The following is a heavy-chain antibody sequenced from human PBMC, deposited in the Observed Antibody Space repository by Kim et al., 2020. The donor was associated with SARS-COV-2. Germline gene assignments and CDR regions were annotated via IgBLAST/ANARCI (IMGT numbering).Heavy chain of an antibody. Sequence: SETLSLTCTVSGGSISSYYWSWIRQPPGKGLEWIGYIYYSGSTNYNPSLKSRVTISVDTPKNQFSLKLSSVTAADTAVYYCARAPEGLSYEDDYGMDVWGQGTTLTVSS. V-gene: IGHV4-59*13. CDR3: ARAPEGLSYEDDYGMDV. J-gene: IGHJ6*02. CDR2: IYYSGST. CDR1: GGSISSYY. D-gene: IGHD3-3*01.